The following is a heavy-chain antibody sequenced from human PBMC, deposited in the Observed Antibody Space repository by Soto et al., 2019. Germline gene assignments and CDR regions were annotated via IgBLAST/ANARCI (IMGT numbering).Heavy chain of an antibody. V-gene: IGHV4-4*02. CDR2: IYHSGST. CDR3: AKDGRNGYNLFY. CDR1: GDSISSGGW. D-gene: IGHD5-12*01. Sequence: QVQLQESGPGVMKPSGTLSLTCAVSGDSISSGGWWSWVRQPPGKGLEWIGEIYHSGSTNYNPSLKSRVTILVDMSKNHFSLNLNSVNVADTAIYYCAKDGRNGYNLFYWGQGTRVTVSS. J-gene: IGHJ4*02.